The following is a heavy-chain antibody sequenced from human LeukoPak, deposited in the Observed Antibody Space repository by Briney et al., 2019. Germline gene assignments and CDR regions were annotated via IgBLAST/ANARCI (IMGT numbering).Heavy chain of an antibody. CDR1: GGSISNYY. J-gene: IGHJ5*02. D-gene: IGHD2-15*01. V-gene: IGHV4-4*07. CDR2: IYTSGTT. CDR3: ARLNYGSGGSCYWFDP. Sequence: SETLSLTCTVSGGSISNYYWNWIRQPAGKGLEWIGRIYTSGTTSYNPSLTSRVTISVDTSKNQFSLKLSSVTAAGTAVYYCARLNYGSGGSCYWFDPWGQGTLVTVSS.